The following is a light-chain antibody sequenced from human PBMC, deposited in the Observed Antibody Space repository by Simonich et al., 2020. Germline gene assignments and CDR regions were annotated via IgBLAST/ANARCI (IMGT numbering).Light chain of an antibody. CDR3: QQYDNLPFT. J-gene: IGKJ3*01. Sequence: DIQMTQSPSSLSASVGDKVTITCQASQDISNYLNLYQQKPGKAPKLLIYDASNLETGVPSRFSGRGSGTDFTFTISSLQPEDIATYYCQQYDNLPFTFGPGTKVDIK. CDR2: DAS. CDR1: QDISNY. V-gene: IGKV1-33*01.